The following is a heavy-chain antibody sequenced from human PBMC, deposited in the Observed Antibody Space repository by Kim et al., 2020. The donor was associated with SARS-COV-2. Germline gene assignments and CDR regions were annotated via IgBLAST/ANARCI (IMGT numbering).Heavy chain of an antibody. D-gene: IGHD3-10*01. Sequence: SETLSLTCAVYGGSFSGYYWSWIRQPPGKGLEWIGEINHSGSTNYNPSLKSRVTISVDTSKNQFSLKLSSVTAADTAVYYCARGTELLWFGDSPNPFDYWGQGTLVTVSS. CDR3: ARGTELLWFGDSPNPFDY. J-gene: IGHJ4*02. CDR2: INHSGST. CDR1: GGSFSGYY. V-gene: IGHV4-34*01.